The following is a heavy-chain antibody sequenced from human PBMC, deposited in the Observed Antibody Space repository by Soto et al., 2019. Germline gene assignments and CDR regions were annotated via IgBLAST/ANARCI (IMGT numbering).Heavy chain of an antibody. D-gene: IGHD6-13*01. CDR1: GGSISSGGYY. Sequence: SETLSLTCTVSGGSISSGGYYWSWIRQHPGKGLEWIGYIYYSGSTYYNPSLKSRVTISVDTSKNQFSLKLSSVTAADTAVYYCARGTAAAAGSYNWFDPWGQGTLVTVSS. V-gene: IGHV4-31*03. CDR2: IYYSGST. CDR3: ARGTAAAAGSYNWFDP. J-gene: IGHJ5*02.